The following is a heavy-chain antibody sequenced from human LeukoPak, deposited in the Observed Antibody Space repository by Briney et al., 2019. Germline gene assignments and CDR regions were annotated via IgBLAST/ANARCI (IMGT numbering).Heavy chain of an antibody. CDR1: GGSISSYY. CDR2: IYYSGST. Sequence: SETLSLTCTVSGGSISSYYWSWLRQPPGKGLEWVGYIYYSGSTNYNPSLKSRVTISADTSKNQFSLKLNSVTAADTAVYYCARGSPLAMTGTGAIDYWGQGTLVTVSS. CDR3: ARGSPLAMTGTGAIDY. D-gene: IGHD3-10*01. V-gene: IGHV4-59*01. J-gene: IGHJ4*02.